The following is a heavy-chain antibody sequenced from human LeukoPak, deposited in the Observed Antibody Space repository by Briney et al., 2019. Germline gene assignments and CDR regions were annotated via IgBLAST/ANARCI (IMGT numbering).Heavy chain of an antibody. V-gene: IGHV1-2*02. CDR1: GYTFTGYY. Sequence: APVKVSCKASGYTFTGYYMHWVRQAPGQGLEWMGWINPNSGGTNYAQKFQGRVTMTRDTSISTAYMELSRLRSDDTAVYYCARGGVSSSSVSSDYWGQGTLVTVSS. J-gene: IGHJ4*02. D-gene: IGHD6-6*01. CDR2: INPNSGGT. CDR3: ARGGVSSSSVSSDY.